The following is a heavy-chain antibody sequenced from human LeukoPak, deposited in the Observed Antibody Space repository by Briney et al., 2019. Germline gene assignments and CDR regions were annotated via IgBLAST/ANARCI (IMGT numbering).Heavy chain of an antibody. Sequence: PGGSLRLSCAASGFTVSSNFMSWVRQAPGKGLEWVSVVYSGGSTYYADSVKGRFTISRDNSKNILYLQMNSLRVEDTAVYYCARGFVGPGVAGLGGIDYWGQGTPVTVS. CDR2: VYSGGST. CDR1: GFTVSSNF. V-gene: IGHV3-53*01. CDR3: ARGFVGPGVAGLGGIDY. J-gene: IGHJ4*02. D-gene: IGHD6-19*01.